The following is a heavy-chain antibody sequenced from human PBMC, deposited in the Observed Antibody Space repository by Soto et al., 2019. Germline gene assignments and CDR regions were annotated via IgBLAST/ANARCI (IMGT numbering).Heavy chain of an antibody. V-gene: IGHV1-2*04. Sequence: ASVKVSCQASGSTFTGYYMHWVRQAPGQGLEWMGWINPNSGGTNYAQKFQGWVTMTRDTSTSTAYMELSRLRSDDTAVYYCARAGSSLANYYYYYMDVWGKGTTVTVSS. CDR3: ARAGSSLANYYYYYMDV. D-gene: IGHD6-6*01. CDR1: GSTFTGYY. J-gene: IGHJ6*03. CDR2: INPNSGGT.